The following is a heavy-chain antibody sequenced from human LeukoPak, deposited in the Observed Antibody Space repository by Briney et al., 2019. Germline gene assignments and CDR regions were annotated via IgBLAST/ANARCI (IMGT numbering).Heavy chain of an antibody. CDR2: FYYSGST. Sequence: PSETLSLTCTVSGGSISSSSYYWGWIRQPPGKGLEWIGSFYYSGSTYYNPSLKSRVTISVDTSKNQFSLKVSSVTAADTAVYYCARGAGSSSWYWDTRSARNYYYGMDVWGQGTTVTVSS. V-gene: IGHV4-39*07. CDR3: ARGAGSSSWYWDTRSARNYYYGMDV. D-gene: IGHD6-13*01. J-gene: IGHJ6*02. CDR1: GGSISSSSYY.